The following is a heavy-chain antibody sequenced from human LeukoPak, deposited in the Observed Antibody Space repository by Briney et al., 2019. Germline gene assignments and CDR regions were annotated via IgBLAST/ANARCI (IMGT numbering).Heavy chain of an antibody. J-gene: IGHJ4*02. V-gene: IGHV3-7*01. CDR3: ARDKPRGSYYGSIFDS. CDR1: GFTFSSYW. CDR2: TRDDGGGI. D-gene: IGHD1-26*01. Sequence: PGGSLRLSCEASGFTFSSYWMSWVRQAPGKGLEWVANTRDDGGGIYYVDSVKGRFTISRDNAKSSLFLQMNSLRAEDAAVYYCARDKPRGSYYGSIFDSWGQGTLVTVSS.